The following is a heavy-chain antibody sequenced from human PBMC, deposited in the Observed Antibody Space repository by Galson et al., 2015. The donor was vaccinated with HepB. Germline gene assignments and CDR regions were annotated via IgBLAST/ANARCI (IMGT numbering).Heavy chain of an antibody. CDR2: IYYSGST. CDR3: ARAGSRKMTTVTNYYYYYGMDV. CDR1: GGSISSSY. D-gene: IGHD4-17*01. J-gene: IGHJ6*02. Sequence: SETLSLTCTVSGGSISSSYWSWIRQPPGKGLEWIGYIYYSGSTNYNPSLKSRVTISVDTSKNQFSLKLSSVTAADTAVYYCARAGSRKMTTVTNYYYYYGMDVWGQGTTVTVSS. V-gene: IGHV4-59*01.